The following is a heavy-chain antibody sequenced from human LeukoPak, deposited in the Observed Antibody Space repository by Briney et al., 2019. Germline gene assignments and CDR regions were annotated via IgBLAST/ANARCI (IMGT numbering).Heavy chain of an antibody. CDR2: IYYSGST. CDR1: GGSISSSSYY. CDR3: ATSPHSSNCYGLRFRFDP. Sequence: SETLSLTCTVSGGSISSSSYYWGWIRQPPGKGLEWIGSIYYSGSTYYNPSLKSRVTISVDTSKNQVSLKLSSVTAADTAVYYCATSPHSSNCYGLRFRFDPWGQGTLVTVSS. D-gene: IGHD6-13*01. V-gene: IGHV4-39*01. J-gene: IGHJ5*02.